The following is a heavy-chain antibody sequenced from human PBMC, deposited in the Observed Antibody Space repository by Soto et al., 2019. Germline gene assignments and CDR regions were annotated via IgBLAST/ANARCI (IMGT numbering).Heavy chain of an antibody. Sequence: ASVKVSCKASGYTFTSYGISLVRQAPGQGLEWMGWISAYNGNTNYAQKLQGRVTMTTDTSTSTAYMELRSLRSDDTAVYYCATCQPNWNPLDYWGQGTLVTVSS. CDR1: GYTFTSYG. V-gene: IGHV1-18*01. CDR3: ATCQPNWNPLDY. D-gene: IGHD1-1*01. J-gene: IGHJ4*02. CDR2: ISAYNGNT.